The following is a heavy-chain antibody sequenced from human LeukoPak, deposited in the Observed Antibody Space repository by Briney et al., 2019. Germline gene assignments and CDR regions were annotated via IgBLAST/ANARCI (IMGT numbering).Heavy chain of an antibody. CDR3: ARGLGTLPPGGY. Sequence: SETLSLTCGVSGGSISGTNWWSWIRQPPGKGLEWIGEINHSGSTNYNPSLKSRVTISVDTSKNQFSLKLSSVTAADTAVYYCARGLGTLPPGGYWGQGTLVTVSS. CDR1: GGSISGTNW. CDR2: INHSGST. V-gene: IGHV4/OR15-8*01. D-gene: IGHD4-23*01. J-gene: IGHJ4*02.